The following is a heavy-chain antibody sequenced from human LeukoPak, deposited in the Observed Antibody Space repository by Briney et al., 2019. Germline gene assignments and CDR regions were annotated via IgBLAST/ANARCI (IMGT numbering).Heavy chain of an antibody. J-gene: IGHJ4*02. V-gene: IGHV3-48*01. CDR3: ARDFVPDYGDPNLTPDY. D-gene: IGHD4-17*01. CDR1: GFTFSSYS. Sequence: GGSLRLSCAASGFTFSSYSMNWVRQAPGKGLEWVSYISSSSSTIYYADSVKGRFTISRDNAKNSLYLQMNSLRAEDTAVYYCARDFVPDYGDPNLTPDYWGQGTLVTVSS. CDR2: ISSSSSTI.